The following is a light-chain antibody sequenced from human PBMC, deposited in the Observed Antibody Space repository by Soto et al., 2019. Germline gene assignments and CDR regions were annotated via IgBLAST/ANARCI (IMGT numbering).Light chain of an antibody. J-gene: IGKJ2*01. CDR1: QSVSSN. Sequence: EIVMTQSPATLSVSPGERATLSCRASQSVSSNLAWYQQKPGQAPRLLVSGASTRATGIPARFSGSGSGTAFTLTISSLQSEDFAVYYCQQYNNWPYTFGQGTKLEIK. CDR2: GAS. V-gene: IGKV3-15*01. CDR3: QQYNNWPYT.